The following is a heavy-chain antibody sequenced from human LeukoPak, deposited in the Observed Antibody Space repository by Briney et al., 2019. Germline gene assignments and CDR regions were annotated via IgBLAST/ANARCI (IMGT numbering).Heavy chain of an antibody. Sequence: ASVKVSCKASGYTFTSYYMHWVRQAPGQGLEWMGIINPSGGSTSYAQKFQGRVTMIRDTSTSTVYMELSSLRSEGTAVYYCARDSSGWYLGTYNWFDPWGQGTLVTVSS. J-gene: IGHJ5*02. CDR1: GYTFTSYY. D-gene: IGHD6-19*01. CDR3: ARDSSGWYLGTYNWFDP. V-gene: IGHV1-46*01. CDR2: INPSGGST.